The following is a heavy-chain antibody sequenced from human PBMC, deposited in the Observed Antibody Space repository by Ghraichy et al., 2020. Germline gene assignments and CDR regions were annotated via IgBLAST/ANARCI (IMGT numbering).Heavy chain of an antibody. CDR3: AKDSVYSGYAGENWFDP. D-gene: IGHD5-12*01. Sequence: GGSLRLSCAASGFTFSSYAMSWVRQAPGKGLEWVSAISGSGGSTYYADSVKGRFTISRDNSKNTLYLQMNSLRAEDTAVYYCAKDSVYSGYAGENWFDPWGQGTLVTVSS. CDR1: GFTFSSYA. CDR2: ISGSGGST. V-gene: IGHV3-23*01. J-gene: IGHJ5*02.